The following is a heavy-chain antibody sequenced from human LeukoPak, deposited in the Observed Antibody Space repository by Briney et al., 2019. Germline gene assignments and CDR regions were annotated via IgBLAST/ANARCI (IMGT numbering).Heavy chain of an antibody. CDR1: GFTFSSYS. J-gene: IGHJ6*03. Sequence: GGSLRLSCAASGFTFSSYSMNWVRQAPGKGLEWVSSISSSSSYIYYADSVKGRFTISRDNAKNSLYLQMNSLRAEDTAVYYCAREGRAVAGAYYYYYMDVWGKGTTVTVSS. CDR2: ISSSSSYI. D-gene: IGHD6-19*01. CDR3: AREGRAVAGAYYYYYMDV. V-gene: IGHV3-21*01.